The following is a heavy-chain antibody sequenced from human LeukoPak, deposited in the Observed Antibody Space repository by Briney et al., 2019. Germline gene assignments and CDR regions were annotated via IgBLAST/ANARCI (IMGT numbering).Heavy chain of an antibody. Sequence: GGSLRLSCAASGFTFSNYGMHRVRQAPGKGLEWAALIWFDGSNKYYTDSVKGRFAISRDNSKNTLYLQMNGLRADDTAVYYCARGTISSGRPRYFDYWGQGTLVTVSS. CDR2: IWFDGSNK. V-gene: IGHV3-33*01. D-gene: IGHD1-26*01. CDR3: ARGTISSGRPRYFDY. J-gene: IGHJ4*02. CDR1: GFTFSNYG.